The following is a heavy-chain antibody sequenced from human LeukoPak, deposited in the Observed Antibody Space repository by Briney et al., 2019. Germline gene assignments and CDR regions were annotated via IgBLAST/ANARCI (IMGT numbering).Heavy chain of an antibody. Sequence: PSQTLSLTCTVSGGSTSSYYWSWIRQPPGKGRGWIGYIYYSGSTKYNPSLKSRVTLSVDTPKNQFSLKLGSVTAADTAVYYCASGGAQVAAVLGVWGQGTLVTVSS. V-gene: IGHV4-59*01. D-gene: IGHD6-13*01. CDR3: ASGGAQVAAVLGV. J-gene: IGHJ4*02. CDR1: GGSTSSYY. CDR2: IYYSGST.